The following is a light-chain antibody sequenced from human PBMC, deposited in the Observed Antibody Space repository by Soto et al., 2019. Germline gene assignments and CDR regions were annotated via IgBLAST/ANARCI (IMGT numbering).Light chain of an antibody. CDR3: QQYNNWLGT. Sequence: EIVLTQSPATLSLSPGERATLSCRASQSVSSYYLAWYQQKPGQAPRLLIYAASSRATGIPDRFSGGGSGTDFTLTISRLEPEDFAVYYCQQYNNWLGTFGQGTKVDIK. J-gene: IGKJ1*01. V-gene: IGKV3D-20*02. CDR2: AAS. CDR1: QSVSSYY.